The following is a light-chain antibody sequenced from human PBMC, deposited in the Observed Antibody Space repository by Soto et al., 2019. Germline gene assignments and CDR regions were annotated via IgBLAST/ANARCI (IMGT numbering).Light chain of an antibody. Sequence: EIVMTQSPLSLTVTPGEPASISCKSSQSLQHNNGNTLLDWYMQKPGQSPQLLIYLASRRATGAPDGVSGSGSGTDFTLRISTVEADDAAIYYCMQALQTPQTFGQGTKLDI. CDR3: MQALQTPQT. CDR1: QSLQHNNGNTL. J-gene: IGKJ1*01. V-gene: IGKV2-28*01. CDR2: LAS.